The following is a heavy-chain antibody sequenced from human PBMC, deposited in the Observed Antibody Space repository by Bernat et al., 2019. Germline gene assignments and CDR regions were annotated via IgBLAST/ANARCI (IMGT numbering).Heavy chain of an antibody. Sequence: EVQLVESGGGLVQPGGSLRLSCAASGFTFSSHWMYWVRQAPGKGLVWVSRISPDADSTNSADSVKGRFTISRDNAKSTLYLQMNSLRAEDTAVYYCARVVHTYGYGGFDYWGQGTLVTVSS. J-gene: IGHJ4*02. CDR3: ARVVHTYGYGGFDY. D-gene: IGHD5-18*01. CDR2: ISPDADST. CDR1: GFTFSSHW. V-gene: IGHV3-74*01.